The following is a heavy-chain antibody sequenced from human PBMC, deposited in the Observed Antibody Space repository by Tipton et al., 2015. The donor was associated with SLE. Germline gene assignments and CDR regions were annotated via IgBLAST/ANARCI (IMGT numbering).Heavy chain of an antibody. D-gene: IGHD1-26*01. CDR1: GGSISSGSYY. V-gene: IGHV4-61*02. J-gene: IGHJ5*02. CDR2: IYTSGST. CDR3: ARHPGLKGGSHFSWFDP. Sequence: TLSLTCTVSGGSISSGSYYWSWIRQPAGKGLEWIGRIYTSGSTNYNPSLKSRVTISVDTSKNQFSLKLSSVTAADTAVYYCARHPGLKGGSHFSWFDPWGQGTLVTVSS.